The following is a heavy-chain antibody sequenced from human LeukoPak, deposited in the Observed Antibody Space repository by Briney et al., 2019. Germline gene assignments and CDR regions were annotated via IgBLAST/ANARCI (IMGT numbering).Heavy chain of an antibody. CDR1: GFTFGSYA. CDR3: ARDGPLPVSYYYDSSPPRAFDI. J-gene: IGHJ3*02. D-gene: IGHD3-22*01. CDR2: ISYDGSNK. Sequence: PGGSLRLSCAASGFTFGSYAMHWVRQAPGKGLEWVAVISYDGSNKYYADSVKGRFTISRDNSKNTLYLQMNSLRAEDTAVYYCARDGPLPVSYYYDSSPPRAFDIWGQGTMVTVSS. V-gene: IGHV3-30*04.